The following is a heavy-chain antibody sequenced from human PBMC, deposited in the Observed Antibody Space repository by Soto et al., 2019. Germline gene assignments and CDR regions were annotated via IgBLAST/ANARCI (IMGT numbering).Heavy chain of an antibody. J-gene: IGHJ4*02. D-gene: IGHD3-10*01. Sequence: GASVKVSCKASGGTFSSYAISWVRQAPGQGLEWMGGIIPIFGTANYAQKFQGRVTITADESTSTAYMELNSLRAEDTAVYYCARDRSSGSYRPLAYWGQGTLVTVSS. CDR2: IIPIFGTA. CDR1: GGTFSSYA. CDR3: ARDRSSGSYRPLAY. V-gene: IGHV1-69*13.